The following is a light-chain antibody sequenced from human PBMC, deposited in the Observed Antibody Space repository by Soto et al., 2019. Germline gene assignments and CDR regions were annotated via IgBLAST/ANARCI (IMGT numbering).Light chain of an antibody. J-gene: IGLJ7*01. Sequence: QSALTQPASVSGSPGQSITISCSGTRRDIGSSNYVAWYQQFPGKTPKILIYGVSNRPSGVSSRFSGSKSGNTASLTISGLQADDEADYYCISYTGSSTAYVFGSGTQLTVL. CDR2: GVS. CDR3: ISYTGSSTAYV. CDR1: RRDIGSSNY. V-gene: IGLV2-14*01.